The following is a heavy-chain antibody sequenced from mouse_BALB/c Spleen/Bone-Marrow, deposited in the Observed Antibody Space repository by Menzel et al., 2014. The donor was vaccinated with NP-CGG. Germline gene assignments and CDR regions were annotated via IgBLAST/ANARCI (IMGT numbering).Heavy chain of an antibody. CDR1: GFDFSRYW. CDR2: INPGSSTI. CDR3: ARLYDYGWHVY. V-gene: IGHV4-1*02. Sequence: DVQLVESGGGLVQPGGSLKLSCAASGFDFSRYWMSWVRQAPGKGLEWIGEINPGSSTINYTPSLKDKFIISRDNAKNTLYLQMSKVRSEDSALYYCARLYDYGWHVYWGPGTQVTVSA. D-gene: IGHD2-4*01. J-gene: IGHJ3*01.